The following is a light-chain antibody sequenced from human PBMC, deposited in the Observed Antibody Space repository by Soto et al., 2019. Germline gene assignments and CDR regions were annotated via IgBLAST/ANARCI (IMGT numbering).Light chain of an antibody. V-gene: IGKV3-20*01. J-gene: IGKJ2*01. CDR1: QTVSSTY. Sequence: EIVLTQSPGTLSLSPGEKATLSCWASQTVSSTYLAWYQQKPGQAPRLLIYGASSRATGIPDRFSGSGSGTYFTLIISRLEPEDSAVYDCQQYGSSPPMYTFGQGTKLEI. CDR3: QQYGSSPPMYT. CDR2: GAS.